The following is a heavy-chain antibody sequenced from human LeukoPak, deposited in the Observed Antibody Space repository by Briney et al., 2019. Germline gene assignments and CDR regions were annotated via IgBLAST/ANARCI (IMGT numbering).Heavy chain of an antibody. D-gene: IGHD1-1*01. V-gene: IGHV4-59*08. CDR1: GGSISNDY. CDR2: IYYSGST. J-gene: IGHJ4*02. CDR3: ARHGYPD. Sequence: SETLSLTCTVSGGSISNDYWSWIRQPPGKGLEWIGYIYYSGSTNYNPSLKSRVTISVDTSKNQFSLKLSSVTAADTAVYYCARHGYPDWGQGTLVTVSS.